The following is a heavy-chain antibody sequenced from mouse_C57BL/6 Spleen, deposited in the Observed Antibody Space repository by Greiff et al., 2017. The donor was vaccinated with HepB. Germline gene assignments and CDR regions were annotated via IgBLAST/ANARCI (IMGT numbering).Heavy chain of an antibody. D-gene: IGHD3-2*02. V-gene: IGHV3-6*01. J-gene: IGHJ3*01. CDR2: LSYDGSN. CDR3: ARDSSGYVGFAY. CDR1: GYSITSGYY. Sequence: DVKLQESGPGLVKPSQSLSLTCSVTGYSITSGYYWNWIRQFRGNKLEWMGYLSYDGSNNYNPSLKNRNSITRDTSKNQFFLKLNSVTTEDTATYYCARDSSGYVGFAYWGQGTLVTVSA.